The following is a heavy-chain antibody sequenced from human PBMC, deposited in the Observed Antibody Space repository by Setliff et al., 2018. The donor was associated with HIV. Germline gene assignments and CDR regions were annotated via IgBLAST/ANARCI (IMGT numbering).Heavy chain of an antibody. D-gene: IGHD2-15*01. CDR3: VRSIGGSPY. Sequence: PGGSLRLSCAASGFTFSDCSMNWVRQAPGKGLEWISYITSTGSTIFYADSVKGRFAISRDNSKNSLYLQMNSLRAEDTAVYFCVRSIGGSPYWGQGTLVTVSS. J-gene: IGHJ4*02. CDR1: GFTFSDCS. CDR2: ITSTGSTI. V-gene: IGHV3-48*04.